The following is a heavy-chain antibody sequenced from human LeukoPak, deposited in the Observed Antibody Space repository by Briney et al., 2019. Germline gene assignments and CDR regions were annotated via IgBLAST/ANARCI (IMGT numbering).Heavy chain of an antibody. CDR3: AKDLGNDYYSYYFDY. V-gene: IGHV3-23*01. CDR2: VSGSGGTI. CDR1: GFTFSSYA. Sequence: QPGGSLRLSCAASGFTFSSYAMSWVRQAPGKGLEWLSSVSGSGGTIYYTASVKGRFTISRDNSKDTLYLQMNSLRAEDTAVYYCAKDLGNDYYSYYFDYWGQGTQVTVSS. J-gene: IGHJ4*02. D-gene: IGHD3-22*01.